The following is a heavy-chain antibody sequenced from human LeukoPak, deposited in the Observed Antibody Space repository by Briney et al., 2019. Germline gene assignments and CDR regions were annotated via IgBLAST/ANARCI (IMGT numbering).Heavy chain of an antibody. CDR1: GYTFTGYY. CDR3: AREGVRGYDDFDY. J-gene: IGHJ4*02. V-gene: IGHV1-2*04. D-gene: IGHD5-12*01. Sequence: ASVKVSCKASGYTFTGYYMHWVRQAPGQGLEWMGWINPNSGGTNYAQKFQGWVTMTRDTSISTAYMELSRLRSDDTAVYYCAREGVRGYDDFDYWGQGTLVTVSS. CDR2: INPNSGGT.